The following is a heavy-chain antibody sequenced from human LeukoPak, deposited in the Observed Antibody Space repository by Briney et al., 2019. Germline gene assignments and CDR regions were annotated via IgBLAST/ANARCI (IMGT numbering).Heavy chain of an antibody. CDR3: ARGGSMFFDS. V-gene: IGHV3-7*04. J-gene: IGHJ4*02. D-gene: IGHD3-10*01. CDR1: GFNLSNYW. CDR2: TKEDGSEK. Sequence: QPGGSLRLSYAASGFNLSNYWMSWVRQAPGKGLEWVANTKEDGSEKYYVDSVKGRLTISRDNAKNSLYLQMNSLRVEDTAVYYCARGGSMFFDSWGQGTLVTVSS.